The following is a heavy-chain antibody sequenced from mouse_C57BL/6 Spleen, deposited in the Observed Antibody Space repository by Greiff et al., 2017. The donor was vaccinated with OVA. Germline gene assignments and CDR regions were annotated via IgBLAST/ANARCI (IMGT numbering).Heavy chain of an antibody. CDR2: IYPGSGST. D-gene: IGHD2-10*02. J-gene: IGHJ2*01. V-gene: IGHV1-55*01. CDR1: GYTFPSYW. CDR3: ARNPLGGYYFDY. Sequence: QVQLQQPGAELVKPGASVKMSCKASGYTFPSYWITWVKQRPGQGLEWIGDIYPGSGSTNYNEKFKSKATLTVDTSSSTAYMQLSSLTSEDSAVYYCARNPLGGYYFDYWGQGTTLTVSS.